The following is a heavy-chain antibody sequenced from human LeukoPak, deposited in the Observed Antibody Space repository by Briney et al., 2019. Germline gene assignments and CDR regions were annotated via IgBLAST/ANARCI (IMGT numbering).Heavy chain of an antibody. CDR1: GGTFSNYA. CDR3: ATEFITMIVE. D-gene: IGHD3-22*01. Sequence: GASVKVSCTASGGTFSNYAISWVRQAPGKGLEWMGGFDPEDGETIYAQKFQGRVTITEDTSTDTAYMELSSLRSEDTAVYYCATEFITMIVEWGQGTLVTVSS. V-gene: IGHV1-24*01. J-gene: IGHJ4*02. CDR2: FDPEDGET.